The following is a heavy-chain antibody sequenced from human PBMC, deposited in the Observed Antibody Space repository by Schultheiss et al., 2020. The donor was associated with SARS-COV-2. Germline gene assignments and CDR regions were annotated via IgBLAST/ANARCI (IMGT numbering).Heavy chain of an antibody. Sequence: GGSLRLSCAASGFTFSSYEMNWVRQAPGKGLEWVSSITPTGSDIYYADSVKGRFTISRDNAKNSLYLQMNSLRAEDTAVYYCAREAIGGSPPPWGGQGTLVTVSS. J-gene: IGHJ4*02. V-gene: IGHV3-21*01. CDR3: AREAIGGSPPPW. D-gene: IGHD2-15*01. CDR1: GFTFSSYE. CDR2: ITPTGSDI.